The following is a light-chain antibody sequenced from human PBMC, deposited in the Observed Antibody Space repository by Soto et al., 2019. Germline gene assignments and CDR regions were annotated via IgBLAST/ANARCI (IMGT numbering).Light chain of an antibody. V-gene: IGKV1-5*01. CDR2: DAS. CDR1: QSISRW. Sequence: ASQSISRWLAWHQQKPGKAPRLLIYDASNLQRGVPPRFSGSGSRTKSTLPITSLQPEDLATYYGQQYNDSSRMFSQRAKVDIK. CDR3: QQYNDSSRM. J-gene: IGKJ1*01.